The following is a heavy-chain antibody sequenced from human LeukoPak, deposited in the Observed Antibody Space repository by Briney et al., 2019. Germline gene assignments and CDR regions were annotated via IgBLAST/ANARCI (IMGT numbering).Heavy chain of an antibody. J-gene: IGHJ5*02. V-gene: IGHV3-48*03. D-gene: IGHD1-26*01. Sequence: GGSLRLSCAASGFTFSSYEMNWVRQAPGKGLEWVSYISSSGSTIYYADSVKGRFTISRGNAKNSLYLQMNSLRAEDTAVYYCARDGGGSYLRFDPWGQGTLVTVSS. CDR3: ARDGGGSYLRFDP. CDR2: ISSSGSTI. CDR1: GFTFSSYE.